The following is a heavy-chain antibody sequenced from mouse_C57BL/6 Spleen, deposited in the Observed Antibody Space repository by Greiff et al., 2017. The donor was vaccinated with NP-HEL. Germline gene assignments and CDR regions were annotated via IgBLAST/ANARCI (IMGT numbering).Heavy chain of an antibody. Sequence: VQLQQPGAELVMPGASVKLSCKASGYTFTSYWMHWVKQRPGQGLEWIGEIDPSDSYTNYNQKFKGKSTLTVDKSSSTAYMQLSSLTSEDSAVYYCARVPRGSPFACWGQGALVTVSA. CDR1: GYTFTSYW. J-gene: IGHJ3*01. V-gene: IGHV1-69*01. D-gene: IGHD3-1*01. CDR2: IDPSDSYT. CDR3: ARVPRGSPFAC.